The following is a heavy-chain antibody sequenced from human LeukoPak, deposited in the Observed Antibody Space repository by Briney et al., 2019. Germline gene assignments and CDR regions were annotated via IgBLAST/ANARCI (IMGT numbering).Heavy chain of an antibody. CDR2: ISYIGST. V-gene: IGHV4-39*01. J-gene: IGHJ4*02. Sequence: SETLSLTCTVSGGSISTNGDYWGWIRQPPGKGLEWIGSISYIGSTHYNPSLKSRVIISVDTSRNQFSLKLSSVTAADTAVYYCASHSLRLRWPTDLGYWGQGTLFTVSS. CDR3: ASHSLRLRWPTDLGY. CDR1: GGSISTNGDY. D-gene: IGHD4-23*01.